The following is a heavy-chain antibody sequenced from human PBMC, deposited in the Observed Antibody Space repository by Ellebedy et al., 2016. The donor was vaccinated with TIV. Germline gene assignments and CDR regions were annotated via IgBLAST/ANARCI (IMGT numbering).Heavy chain of an antibody. D-gene: IGHD4-11*01. V-gene: IGHV3-74*01. CDR3: ARGAVTGMTTATFDP. Sequence: GESLKISCAASGFTFSSYAMSWVRQAPGKGPVWVSRINNGGSSTSYADSVKGRFTISRDNAKNTLYLQMNSLRAEDTAVYYCARGAVTGMTTATFDPWGQGTLVTVSS. CDR2: INNGGSST. J-gene: IGHJ5*02. CDR1: GFTFSSYA.